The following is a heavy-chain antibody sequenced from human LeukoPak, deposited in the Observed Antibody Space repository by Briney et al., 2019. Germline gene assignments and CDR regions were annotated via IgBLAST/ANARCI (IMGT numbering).Heavy chain of an antibody. CDR1: GYTFTGYY. V-gene: IGHV1-2*02. D-gene: IGHD3-22*01. CDR2: INPNSGGT. Sequence: ASVKVSCKASGYTFTGYYMHWVRQAPGQGLEWMGWINPNSGGTNYAQKFQGRVTMTRDTSISTAYMELSRLRSDDTAVYYCARVTLYYYDSTLFDPWGQGTLVTVSS. J-gene: IGHJ5*02. CDR3: ARVTLYYYDSTLFDP.